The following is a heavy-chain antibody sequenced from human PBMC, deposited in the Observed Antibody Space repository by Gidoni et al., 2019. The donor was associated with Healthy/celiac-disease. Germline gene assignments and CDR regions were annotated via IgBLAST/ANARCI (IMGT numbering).Heavy chain of an antibody. CDR2: ISGSGGST. V-gene: IGHV3-23*01. D-gene: IGHD4-17*01. J-gene: IGHJ4*02. CDR1: GFPFSRYA. Sequence: EVQLLASGGGLVQPGGSLRLSCTASGFPFSRYAMSWVRQAPGQGLEWVSAISGSGGSTYYADSVKGRFTISRDNSKNTLYLQMNSLRAEDTAVYYCAKGGTTVVTEFDYWGQGTLVTVSS. CDR3: AKGGTTVVTEFDY.